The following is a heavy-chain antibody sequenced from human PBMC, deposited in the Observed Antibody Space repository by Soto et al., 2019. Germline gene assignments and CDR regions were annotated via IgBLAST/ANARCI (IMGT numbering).Heavy chain of an antibody. D-gene: IGHD6-13*01. CDR1: GFTFADYA. CDR2: ISWNSGDI. Sequence: EVQLVESGGGLVQPGRSLRLSCAASGFTFADYAIHWVRQAPGKGLEWVSGISWNSGDIGYADSVKGRFTISRDNAKNSLYLQMNSLRAEDTAVYYCAKDRGIAALVAWFDPWGQGTLVTVSS. CDR3: AKDRGIAALVAWFDP. J-gene: IGHJ5*02. V-gene: IGHV3-9*01.